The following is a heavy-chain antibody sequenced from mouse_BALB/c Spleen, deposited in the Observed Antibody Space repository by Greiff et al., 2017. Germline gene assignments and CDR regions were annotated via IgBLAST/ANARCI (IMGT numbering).Heavy chain of an antibody. Sequence: VHLVESGPELVKPGASVKMSCKASGYTFTDYVISWVKQRTGQGLEWIGEIYPGSGSTYYNEKFKGKATLTADKSSNTAYMQLSSLTSEDSAVYFCAKDYYGSSYEMDYWGQGTSVTVSS. CDR3: AKDYYGSSYEMDY. CDR2: IYPGSGST. D-gene: IGHD1-1*01. V-gene: IGHV1-77*01. J-gene: IGHJ4*01. CDR1: GYTFTDYV.